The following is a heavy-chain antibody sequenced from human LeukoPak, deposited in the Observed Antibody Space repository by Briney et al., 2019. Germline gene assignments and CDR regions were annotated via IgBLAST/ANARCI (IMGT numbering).Heavy chain of an antibody. J-gene: IGHJ3*02. CDR1: GFTFSGSA. D-gene: IGHD2-21*02. CDR3: GRDPAVVDCGGDCVKGTAI. V-gene: IGHV3-73*01. Sequence: SLKISCAASGFTFSGSAMHWVRQASGEGLEWVGRIQSNTSKNATAYAASVKGRISVSRDDSKNTAYLQMNSLKTEDTAVYYCGRDPAVVDCGGDCVKGTAIWGQGTMVTVSS. CDR2: IQSNTSKNAT.